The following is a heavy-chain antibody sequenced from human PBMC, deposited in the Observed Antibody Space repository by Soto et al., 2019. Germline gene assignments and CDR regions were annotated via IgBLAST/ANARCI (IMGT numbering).Heavy chain of an antibody. D-gene: IGHD2-2*01. CDR3: AKVRAMFCSSNNCYYYDY. V-gene: IGHV3-23*01. CDR2: ISGSGGST. Sequence: EVQLLESGGGLVQPGTSLRLSCEASGFTFSSYAMSWVRQAPGKGLEWVSAISGSGGSTFYADSVKGRFTISRDNSKNTLYLQMNRLRAEDTAVYFCAKVRAMFCSSNNCYYYDYWGQGTLVTVSS. J-gene: IGHJ4*02. CDR1: GFTFSSYA.